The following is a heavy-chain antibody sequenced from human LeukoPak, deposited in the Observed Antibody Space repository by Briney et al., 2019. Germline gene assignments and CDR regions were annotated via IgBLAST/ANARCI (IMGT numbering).Heavy chain of an antibody. CDR2: IYYIGST. V-gene: IGHV4-59*01. Sequence: SETLSLTCTVSGGSISSYYWSWIRQPPGKGLEWIGYIYYIGSTNYNPSLKSRVTISVDTSKNQFSLRLSSVTAADTAVYYCARSIRGYSDVRGYMDVRGKGTTVTVSS. J-gene: IGHJ6*03. D-gene: IGHD5-18*01. CDR3: ARSIRGYSDVRGYMDV. CDR1: GGSISSYY.